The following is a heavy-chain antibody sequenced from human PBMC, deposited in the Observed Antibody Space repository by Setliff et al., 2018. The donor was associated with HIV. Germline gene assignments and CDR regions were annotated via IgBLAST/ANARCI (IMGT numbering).Heavy chain of an antibody. Sequence: WVRQAPGKGLEWVANIMQDGSVKYYVDSVKGRFTISRDNAKNSLFLQLNSLRAEDTAVYYCARERLSELWYYMDVWGKGTTVTVSS. CDR3: ARERLSELWYYMDV. J-gene: IGHJ6*03. V-gene: IGHV3-7*03. CDR2: IMQDGSVK. D-gene: IGHD2-21*01.